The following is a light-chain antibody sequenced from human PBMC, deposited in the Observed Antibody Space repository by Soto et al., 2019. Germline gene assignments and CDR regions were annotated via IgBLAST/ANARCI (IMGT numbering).Light chain of an antibody. Sequence: ETVITQSPATLSVSPGERATLSCRDGQGISRNFAWYHEKRGYAHTLLIYCTSSRDTGIPARFTGSGCGTEYTLIISSLQSEDFEVYYCKQYNNWRRTVGGGT. J-gene: IGKJ4*01. CDR3: KQYNNWRRT. V-gene: IGKV3-15*01. CDR1: QGISRN. CDR2: CTS.